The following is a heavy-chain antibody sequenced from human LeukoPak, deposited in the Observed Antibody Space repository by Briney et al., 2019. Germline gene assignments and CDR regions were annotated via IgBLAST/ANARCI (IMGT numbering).Heavy chain of an antibody. CDR2: INHSGST. J-gene: IGHJ4*02. D-gene: IGHD1-14*01. CDR1: GGSFSGYY. CDR3: AGPSEESQFFDY. Sequence: SETLSLTCAVYGGSFSGYYWSWIRQPPGKGLEWIGEINHSGSTNYNPSLKSRVTISVDTSKNQLSLKLSSVTAADTAVYYCAGPSEESQFFDYWGQGTLVTVSS. V-gene: IGHV4-34*01.